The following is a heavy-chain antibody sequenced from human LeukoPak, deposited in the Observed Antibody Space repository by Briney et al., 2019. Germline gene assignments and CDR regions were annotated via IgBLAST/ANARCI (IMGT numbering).Heavy chain of an antibody. Sequence: GGSLRLSCAASGFSLSSYDMNWVRQAPGKGLEWVSSISTSSTFIYYTYSVKGQFTISRDNAKNSLYLQMNSLSAEDTAVYYCARADCSSSTCYLRSSWFDPWGQGTLVTVSS. CDR2: ISTSSTFI. D-gene: IGHD2/OR15-2a*01. CDR1: GFSLSSYD. CDR3: ARADCSSSTCYLRSSWFDP. J-gene: IGHJ5*02. V-gene: IGHV3-21*01.